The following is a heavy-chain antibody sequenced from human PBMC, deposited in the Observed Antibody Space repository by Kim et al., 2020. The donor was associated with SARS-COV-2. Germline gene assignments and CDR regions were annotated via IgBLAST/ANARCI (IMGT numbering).Heavy chain of an antibody. CDR3: ARPAESDYGELLLSYWYFDL. CDR1: GFTFSSYS. V-gene: IGHV3-48*02. J-gene: IGHJ2*01. Sequence: GGSLRLSCAASGFTFSSYSMNWVRQAPGKGLEWVSYISSSSSTIYYADSVKGRFTISRDNAKNSLYLQMNSLRDEDTAVYYCARPAESDYGELLLSYWYFDLWGRGTLVTVSS. D-gene: IGHD4-17*01. CDR2: ISSSSSTI.